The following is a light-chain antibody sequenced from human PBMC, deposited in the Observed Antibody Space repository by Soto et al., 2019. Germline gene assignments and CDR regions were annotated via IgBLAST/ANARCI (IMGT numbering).Light chain of an antibody. Sequence: EIVLTQSPGTLSLSPGERATLSCRASQSVSSNYLAWYQQKPGQAPRLLMYGASSRATDIPDRFSGSGSGTDFTLTISRLEPEDFAIYYCLQYDTWPPGTFGQGTKVDIK. J-gene: IGKJ1*01. V-gene: IGKV3-20*01. CDR2: GAS. CDR1: QSVSSNY. CDR3: LQYDTWPPGT.